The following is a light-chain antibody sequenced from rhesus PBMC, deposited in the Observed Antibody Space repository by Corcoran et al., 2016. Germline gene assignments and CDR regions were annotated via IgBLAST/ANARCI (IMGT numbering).Light chain of an antibody. CDR3: LQYRSSPWT. J-gene: IGKJ1*01. Sequence: DIQMIQSPSSLSVSVGDTVTIICWASQRISSRLAWYQQNSGKAPKLLIYKASTLKGGVPGRFSGSGSGTSFTLTIRSLQPEDLATYYCLQYRSSPWTFGQRTKVEI. CDR2: KAS. V-gene: IGKV1-22*01. CDR1: QRISSR.